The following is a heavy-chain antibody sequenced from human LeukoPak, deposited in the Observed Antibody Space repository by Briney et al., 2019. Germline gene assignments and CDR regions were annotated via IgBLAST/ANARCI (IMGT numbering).Heavy chain of an antibody. CDR2: INPNSGGT. J-gene: IGHJ3*02. V-gene: IGHV1-2*02. Sequence: ASVKVSCKASGYTFTGYYMHWVRQAPGQGLEWMGWINPNSGGTNYAQKFQGRVTITRDTSTSTVYLELSSLRSEDTAIYYCARKRGLGSGHGDAFDIWGQGTLVTVSS. D-gene: IGHD3-10*01. CDR3: ARKRGLGSGHGDAFDI. CDR1: GYTFTGYY.